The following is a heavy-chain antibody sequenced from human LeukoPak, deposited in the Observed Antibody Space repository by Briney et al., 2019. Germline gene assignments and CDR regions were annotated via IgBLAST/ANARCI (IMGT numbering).Heavy chain of an antibody. CDR2: VTGSGTST. D-gene: IGHD4-23*01. Sequence: PGGSLRLSCAASGFTFSNYAMTWVRQAPGKGLEWVSTVTGSGTSTFYADSVKGRFTISRDNSKNTLYLQMNSLRVEDTAVYCCANRWYYFDYWGQGTLVTVSS. J-gene: IGHJ4*02. CDR1: GFTFSNYA. V-gene: IGHV3-23*01. CDR3: ANRWYYFDY.